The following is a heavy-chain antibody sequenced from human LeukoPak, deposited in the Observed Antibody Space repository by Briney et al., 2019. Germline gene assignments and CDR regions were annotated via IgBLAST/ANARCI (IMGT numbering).Heavy chain of an antibody. V-gene: IGHV3-48*03. Sequence: PGGSLRLSCAASGFTFSSYEMNWVRQAPGKGLEWVSYISSSGSTIYYADSVKGRFTISRDNAKNSLYLQMNSLRAEDTAVYYCASSGSYPIDAFDIWGQGTMVTVSS. D-gene: IGHD1-26*01. CDR1: GFTFSSYE. J-gene: IGHJ3*02. CDR2: ISSSGSTI. CDR3: ASSGSYPIDAFDI.